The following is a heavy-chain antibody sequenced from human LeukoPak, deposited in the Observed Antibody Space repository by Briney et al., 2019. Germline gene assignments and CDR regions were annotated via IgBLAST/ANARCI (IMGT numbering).Heavy chain of an antibody. D-gene: IGHD6-6*01. CDR1: GFTFSSYS. V-gene: IGHV3-21*01. CDR2: ISSSSSYI. CDR3: ARGEWSSSPFDY. Sequence: GGPLRLSCAASGFTFSSYSMNWVRQAPGKGLEWVSFISSSSSYIYYTDSVKGRFTISRDNAKNSLYLQLNSLRAEDTALYYCARGEWSSSPFDYWGQGTLVTVSS. J-gene: IGHJ4*02.